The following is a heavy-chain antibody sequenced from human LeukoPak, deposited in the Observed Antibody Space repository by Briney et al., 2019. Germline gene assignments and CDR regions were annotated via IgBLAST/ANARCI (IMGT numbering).Heavy chain of an antibody. CDR1: GFTFNTYW. V-gene: IGHV3-7*01. CDR3: ARDTKGGYFDL. CDR2: IKEDGTRD. J-gene: IGHJ4*02. Sequence: GGSLRLPCAASGFTFNTYWMSWIRQAPGKGLEWLANIKEDGTRDYYVESVKGRFTISKDNAKTSLYLQLSSLRAEDTAVYYCARDTKGGYFDLWGQGTLVTVSS.